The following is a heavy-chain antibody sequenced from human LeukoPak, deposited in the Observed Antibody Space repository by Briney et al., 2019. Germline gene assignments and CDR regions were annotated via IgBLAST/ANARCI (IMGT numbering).Heavy chain of an antibody. V-gene: IGHV3-74*01. CDR1: GLTFSTYF. CDR3: AKDIGSGYDKRTFDY. J-gene: IGHJ4*02. Sequence: GGSLRLSCSASGLTFSTYFLHWVRQAPGKGLVWVSRIDPDGSGPGYADSVKGRFTISRDNAKNSLYLQMNSLRAEDTALYYCAKDIGSGYDKRTFDYWGQGTLVTVSS. D-gene: IGHD5-12*01. CDR2: IDPDGSGP.